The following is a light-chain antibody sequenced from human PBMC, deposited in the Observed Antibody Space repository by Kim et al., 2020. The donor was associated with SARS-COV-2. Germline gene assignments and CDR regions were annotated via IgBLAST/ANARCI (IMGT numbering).Light chain of an antibody. CDR1: QNVDSAS. CDR3: QQYGGSPLYS. J-gene: IGKJ2*03. Sequence: EIVLTQSPGTLSLSPGQRATLSCRASQNVDSASLAWYQQKPGQAPSLLIYATSTRATCIPDRFSGSGSGTDFTLTINRLETEDFAVYYCQQYGGSPLYSFGQGTKLEI. V-gene: IGKV3-20*01. CDR2: ATS.